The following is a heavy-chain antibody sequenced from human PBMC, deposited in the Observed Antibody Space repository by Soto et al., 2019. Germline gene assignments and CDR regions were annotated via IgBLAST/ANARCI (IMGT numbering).Heavy chain of an antibody. CDR3: ARDGGYSSTRAYYYYGMDV. J-gene: IGHJ6*02. D-gene: IGHD6-13*01. CDR2: IIPIFGTA. Sequence: SVKVSCKASGGTFSSYAISWVRQAPGQGLEWMGGIIPIFGTANYAQKFQGRVTITADKSTSTAYMELSSLRSEDTAVYYCARDGGYSSTRAYYYYGMDVWGQGTTVTVSS. V-gene: IGHV1-69*06. CDR1: GGTFSSYA.